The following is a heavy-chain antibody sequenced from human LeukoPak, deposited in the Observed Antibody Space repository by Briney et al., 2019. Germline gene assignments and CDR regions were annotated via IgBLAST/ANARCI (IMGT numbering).Heavy chain of an antibody. CDR1: GFSFSTIY. CDR2: INVDGTAE. D-gene: IGHD1-26*01. CDR3: ARDPYRFAFDI. J-gene: IGHJ3*02. V-gene: IGHV3-7*03. Sequence: GGSLRLSRAASGFSFSTIYMSWVRQTPGQGLEWVANINVDGTAEYYVDSVKGRFTISRDNAKNSLYLQMNSLRAEDTAVYYCARDPYRFAFDIWGQGTVVLASS.